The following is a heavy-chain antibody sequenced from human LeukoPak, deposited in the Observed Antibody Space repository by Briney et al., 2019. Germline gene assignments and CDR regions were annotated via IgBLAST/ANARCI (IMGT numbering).Heavy chain of an antibody. CDR2: FNPSGAST. V-gene: IGHV1-46*01. CDR3: ATDPVAYCSANGRYSVDY. CDR1: GYTFTSYY. J-gene: IGHJ4*02. D-gene: IGHD2-15*01. Sequence: ASVKVSFTASGYTFTSYYIHWVRQAPGRGLEWMGIFNPSGASTTYAQKFQGRVAMTRDTSTSTVYMELSSLRSEDTAVYYCATDPVAYCSANGRYSVDYWGQGTLVTVSS.